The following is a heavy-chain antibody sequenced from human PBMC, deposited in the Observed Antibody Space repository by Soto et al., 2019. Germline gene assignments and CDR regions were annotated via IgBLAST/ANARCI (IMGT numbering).Heavy chain of an antibody. D-gene: IGHD5-18*01. CDR1: GFTFSSYG. Sequence: QVQLVESGGGVVQPGRSLRLSCAASGFTFSSYGMHWVRQAPGKGLEWVAVIWYDGSNKYYADSVKGRFTISRDNSKNTLHLQMNSLRAEDTAVYYCSRAAMGPYYDYGMDVWGQGTTVTVSS. CDR3: SRAAMGPYYDYGMDV. CDR2: IWYDGSNK. V-gene: IGHV3-33*01. J-gene: IGHJ6*02.